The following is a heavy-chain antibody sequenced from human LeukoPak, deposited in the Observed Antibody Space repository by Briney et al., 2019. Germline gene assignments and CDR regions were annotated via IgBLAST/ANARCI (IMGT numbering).Heavy chain of an antibody. J-gene: IGHJ4*02. CDR1: GFTFSSYS. CDR3: AREVRRTTYYDFWSGTQTYFDY. D-gene: IGHD3-3*01. CDR2: ISSSSSYI. Sequence: GGSLRLSCAASGFTFSSYSMNWVRQAPGKGLEWVSSISSSSSYIYYADSVKGRFTISRDNAKNLLYLQMNSLRAEDTAVYYCAREVRRTTYYDFWSGTQTYFDYWGQGTLVTVSS. V-gene: IGHV3-21*01.